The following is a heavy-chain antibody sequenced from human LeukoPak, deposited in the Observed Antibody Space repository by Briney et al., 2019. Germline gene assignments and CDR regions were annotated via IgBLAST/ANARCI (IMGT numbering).Heavy chain of an antibody. D-gene: IGHD2-8*02. V-gene: IGHV3-64*01. Sequence: GGSLRLSCAASGFTFSSYAMHWVRQAPGKGLEYVSAISSNGGSTYYANSVKGRFTISRDNSKNTLYLQMGSLRAEDMAVYYCARDTDHYFDYWGQGTLVTVSS. CDR1: GFTFSSYA. CDR2: ISSNGGST. J-gene: IGHJ4*02. CDR3: ARDTDHYFDY.